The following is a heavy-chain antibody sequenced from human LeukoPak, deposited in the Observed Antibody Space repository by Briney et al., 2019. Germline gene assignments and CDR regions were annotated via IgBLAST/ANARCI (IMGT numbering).Heavy chain of an antibody. CDR1: GYSFTTYW. D-gene: IGHD3-22*01. CDR2: IDPSDSYT. J-gene: IGHJ4*02. CDR3: ARLYYYDSSGYFFDD. Sequence: GESLRISCKASGYSFTTYWISWVRQMPGKGLEWMGRIDPSDSYTNYSPSFQGHVTISADKSISTAYLRWSSLKASDTAMYYCARLYYYDSSGYFFDDWGQGTLVTVSS. V-gene: IGHV5-10-1*01.